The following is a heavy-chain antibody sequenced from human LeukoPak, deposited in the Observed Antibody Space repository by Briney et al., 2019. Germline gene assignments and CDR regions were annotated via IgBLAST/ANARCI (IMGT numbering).Heavy chain of an antibody. CDR1: GGSFSGYY. V-gene: IGHV4-34*01. J-gene: IGHJ5*02. Sequence: SETLSLTCAVYGGSFSGYYWSWIRQPPGKGLEWIGEINHSGSTNYNPSLKSRVTISVDTSKNQFSLKLSSVTAADTAVYYCARGLSSGSGYYFGNWFDPWGQGTLVTVSS. CDR2: INHSGST. D-gene: IGHD3-22*01. CDR3: ARGLSSGSGYYFGNWFDP.